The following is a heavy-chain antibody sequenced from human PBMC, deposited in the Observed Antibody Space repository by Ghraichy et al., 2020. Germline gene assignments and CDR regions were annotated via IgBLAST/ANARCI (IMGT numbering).Heavy chain of an antibody. CDR1: GGSISGSSYY. J-gene: IGHJ6*02. CDR3: ARHLNQAHYYYYYYGMDV. Sequence: SETLSLTCTVSGGSISGSSYYWGWIRQPPGKGLEWIGTIYYSGSTYYNPSLKSRVTISVDTSKNQFSLKLSSVTAAETAVYYCARHLNQAHYYYYYYGMDVWGQGTTVSVSS. D-gene: IGHD1-14*01. V-gene: IGHV4-39*01. CDR2: IYYSGST.